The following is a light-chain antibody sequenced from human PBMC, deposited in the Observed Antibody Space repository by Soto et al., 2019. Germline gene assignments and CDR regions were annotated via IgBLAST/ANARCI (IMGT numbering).Light chain of an antibody. CDR1: NSNIGSNT. CDR2: SNN. V-gene: IGLV1-44*01. CDR3: ATWDDSLYGV. J-gene: IGLJ3*02. Sequence: QAVVTQPPSASGTPGQRVTISCSGSNSNIGSNTVNWYQQLPGTAPKLLIYSNNQRPSGVPDRFSGSRSGTSASLAISGLQSEDEADYYCATWDDSLYGVFGGGTKLTVL.